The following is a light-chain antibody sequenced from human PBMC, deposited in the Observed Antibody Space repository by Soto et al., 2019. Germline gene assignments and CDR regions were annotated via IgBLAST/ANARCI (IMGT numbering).Light chain of an antibody. CDR2: AAS. J-gene: IGKJ2*01. CDR1: QSISSY. Sequence: DIQMTQSPSSLSASVGYRVTITCRASQSISSYLNWYQQKPGKAPKLLIYAASSLQSGVPSRFSGSGSGTDFTLTISSLQPEDFATYSCQQSYSTPYTFGPGTKLEIK. V-gene: IGKV1-39*01. CDR3: QQSYSTPYT.